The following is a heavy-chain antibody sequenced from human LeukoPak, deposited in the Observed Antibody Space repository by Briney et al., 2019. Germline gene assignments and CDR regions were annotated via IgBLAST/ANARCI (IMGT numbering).Heavy chain of an antibody. CDR2: ISSSGDYM. V-gene: IGHV3-21*01. CDR3: AREIPGAFGVVNGLDV. Sequence: GGSLRLSCAASGFTFSSYSMNYVRQAPGKGLEWVSSISSSGDYMMYTDSVKGRFTISRDNAKNSLYLQMNSLRAEDTAVYYCAREIPGAFGVVNGLDVWGQGTTVTVSS. CDR1: GFTFSSYS. J-gene: IGHJ6*02. D-gene: IGHD3-3*01.